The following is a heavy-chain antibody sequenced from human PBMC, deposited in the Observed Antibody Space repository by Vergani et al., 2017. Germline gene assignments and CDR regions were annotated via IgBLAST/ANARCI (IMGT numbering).Heavy chain of an antibody. D-gene: IGHD3-10*01. CDR2: ISNDGSKK. CDR3: AKAGSVTSGSLQYNFYMDV. CDR1: GFCFSSHA. J-gene: IGHJ6*03. V-gene: IGHV3-30*18. Sequence: QVQLAESGGGRVQPGRSLRLSCAASGFCFSSHAIHWVRQAPGKGLEWVAVISNDGSKKYYADSVKGRFTISRDNSKNTLDLQMNSLRTQDTAVYYCAKAGSVTSGSLQYNFYMDVWGKGTTVTVS.